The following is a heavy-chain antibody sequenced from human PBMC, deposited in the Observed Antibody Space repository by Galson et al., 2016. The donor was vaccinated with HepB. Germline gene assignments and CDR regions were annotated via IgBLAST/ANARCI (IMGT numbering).Heavy chain of an antibody. Sequence: TLSLTCTVSGGSVSSGSYYWSWIRQHPGKGLEWIGHASYSVSSNHNPSLKSRVYISIDTSKNQFYLKLTSVTAAATAIYYCVCSGRQFNYHYFDLWGRGTLVTVSS. CDR1: GGSVSSGSYY. V-gene: IGHV4-31*03. CDR2: ASYSVSS. J-gene: IGHJ2*01. D-gene: IGHD2-15*01. CDR3: VCSGRQFNYHYFDL.